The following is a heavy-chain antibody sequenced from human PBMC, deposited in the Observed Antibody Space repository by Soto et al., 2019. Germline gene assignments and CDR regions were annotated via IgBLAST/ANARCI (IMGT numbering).Heavy chain of an antibody. V-gene: IGHV4-31*03. J-gene: IGHJ4*02. Sequence: SETLSLTCTVSGGSISSGGYYWSWIRQHPGKGLEWIGYIYYSGSTYYNPSLKSRVTISVDTSKNQFSLKLSSVTAADTAVYYCARVHLRREAARGVYFDYWGQGTLVTVSS. D-gene: IGHD6-6*01. CDR2: IYYSGST. CDR1: GGSISSGGYY. CDR3: ARVHLRREAARGVYFDY.